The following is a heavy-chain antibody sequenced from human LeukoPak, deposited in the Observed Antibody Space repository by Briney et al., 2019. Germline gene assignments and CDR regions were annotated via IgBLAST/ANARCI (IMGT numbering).Heavy chain of an antibody. D-gene: IGHD1-14*01. V-gene: IGHV3-11*06. CDR3: INNTRTPTY. CDR2: ISGSTTDT. Sequence: GGSLRLSCAASGFTFSGNYMSWIRQAPGRGLEWVSYISGSTTDTNYADSVRGRFTVSRDNAKNALYLQMDSLTVEDTAIYYCINNTRTPTYWGQGVLVTVSS. CDR1: GFTFSGNY. J-gene: IGHJ4*02.